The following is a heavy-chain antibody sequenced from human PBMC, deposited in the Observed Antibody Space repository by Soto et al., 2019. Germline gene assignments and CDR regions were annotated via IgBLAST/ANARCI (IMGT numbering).Heavy chain of an antibody. CDR2: IYYSGST. Sequence: SETLSLTCTVSGGSISSSSYYWGWIRQPPGKGLEWIGSIYYSGSTYYNPSLKSRVTISVDTSKNQFSLKLSSVTAADTAAYYXARHPGVDFWSGYYIDYWGPGTLVTVSS. V-gene: IGHV4-39*01. D-gene: IGHD3-3*01. CDR1: GGSISSSSYY. CDR3: ARHPGVDFWSGYYIDY. J-gene: IGHJ4*02.